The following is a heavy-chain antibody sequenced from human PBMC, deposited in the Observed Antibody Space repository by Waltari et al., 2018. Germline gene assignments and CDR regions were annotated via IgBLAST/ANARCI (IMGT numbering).Heavy chain of an antibody. J-gene: IGHJ3*01. Sequence: EVQLLESGGGLVQPGGSLRLSCAASGFTFSSYAMSWVRQAPGKGLEWVSAISGSGGSTYYADSVKGRFTISRDNSKNTVHLQMKNLTAEDTALYYCARATNWVLEAFDLWGQGTMVTVSP. CDR3: ARATNWVLEAFDL. CDR2: ISGSGGST. CDR1: GFTFSSYA. V-gene: IGHV3-23*01. D-gene: IGHD1-1*01.